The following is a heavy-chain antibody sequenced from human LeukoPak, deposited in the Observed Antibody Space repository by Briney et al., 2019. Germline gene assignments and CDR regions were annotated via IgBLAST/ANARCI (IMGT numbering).Heavy chain of an antibody. CDR2: ISGSGGST. V-gene: IGHV3-23*01. CDR3: ARGPYGDLSFDY. CDR1: GFTFSSYA. D-gene: IGHD4-17*01. Sequence: GGSLRLSCAASGFTFSSYAMSWVRQAPGKGLEWVSAISGSGGSTYYADSVKGRFTISRDNSKNTLYLQMNSLRAEDTAVYYCARGPYGDLSFDYWGQGTLVTVSS. J-gene: IGHJ4*02.